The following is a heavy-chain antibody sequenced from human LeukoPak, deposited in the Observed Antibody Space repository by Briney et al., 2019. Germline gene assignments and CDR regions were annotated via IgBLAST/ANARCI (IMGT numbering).Heavy chain of an antibody. CDR2: VLPIFGTA. J-gene: IGHJ5*02. CDR1: GGTVSSYV. V-gene: IGHV1-69*01. Sequence: SVTVSSMASGGTVSSYVISWVRQAPGQGREWMGGVLPIFGTAIYAQKWQGRVTITADESTSTAYMELRSLRSEDTAIYYGARAEDQGRYFDWLPGFAPWGQGTLVIVSS. CDR3: ARAEDQGRYFDWLPGFAP. D-gene: IGHD3-9*01.